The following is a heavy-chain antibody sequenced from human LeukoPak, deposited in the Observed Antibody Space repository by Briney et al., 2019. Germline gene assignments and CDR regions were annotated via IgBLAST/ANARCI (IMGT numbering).Heavy chain of an antibody. CDR3: ANRGVVIRVILVGFHKAAYYFDS. V-gene: IGHV3-23*01. D-gene: IGHD3-22*01. CDR2: IYDGGGST. CDR1: GFTLSGYG. Sequence: PGGSLRLSCSGSGFTLSGYGRSWVRQAPGKGLEWGAGIYDGGGSTGYEDPVKGRFTISRDNPRNTLYLQMNSLRAEDTAVYFCANRGVVIRVILVGFHKAAYYFDSWGQGALVTVSS. J-gene: IGHJ4*02.